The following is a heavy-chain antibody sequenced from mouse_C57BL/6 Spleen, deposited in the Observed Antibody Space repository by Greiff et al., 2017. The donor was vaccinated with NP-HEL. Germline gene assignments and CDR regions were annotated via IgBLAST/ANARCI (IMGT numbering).Heavy chain of an antibody. CDR1: GFTFTDYY. CDR3: ASTTGAWFAY. V-gene: IGHV7-3*01. CDR2: IRNKANGYTT. D-gene: IGHD4-1*02. J-gene: IGHJ3*01. Sequence: EVKLVESGGGLVQPGGSLSLSCAASGFTFTDYYMSWVRQPPGKALEWLGFIRNKANGYTTEYSASVKGRFTISRDNSQSILYLQMNSLRAEDSATYYCASTTGAWFAYWGQGTLVTVSA.